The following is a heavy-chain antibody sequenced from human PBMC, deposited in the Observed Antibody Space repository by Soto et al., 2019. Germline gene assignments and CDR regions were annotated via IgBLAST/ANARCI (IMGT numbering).Heavy chain of an antibody. Sequence: QTLSLTCAISGESVSNNSSAWNWIRQSPSRGLEWLGRTYYRSKWYNDYAVSVKSRITINPDTSKNQFSLQLNSVTPEDTAVYYCARDTPIPGAFDIWGQGTMVTVSS. J-gene: IGHJ3*02. CDR1: GESVSNNSSA. V-gene: IGHV6-1*01. CDR2: TYYRSKWYN. CDR3: ARDTPIPGAFDI.